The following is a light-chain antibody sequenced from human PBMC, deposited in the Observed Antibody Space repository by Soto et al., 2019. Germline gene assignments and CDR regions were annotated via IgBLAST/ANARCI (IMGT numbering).Light chain of an antibody. J-gene: IGKJ5*01. CDR2: DAS. V-gene: IGKV3-11*01. CDR1: QSVSSY. Sequence: EIVLTQSPATLSLSPGERATLSCRASQSVSSYLAWYPQKPGQAPRLLIYDASNRATGIPARFSGSGSGTDFTLTISSLEPEDFAVYYCQQRSNWPPLITFGQGTRLEMK. CDR3: QQRSNWPPLIT.